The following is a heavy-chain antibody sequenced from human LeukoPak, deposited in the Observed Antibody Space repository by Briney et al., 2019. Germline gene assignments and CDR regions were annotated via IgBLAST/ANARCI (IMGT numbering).Heavy chain of an antibody. Sequence: SETLSLTCTASDGSISNSIWNWIRQPAGKGLEWIGRIYTSGTTNYNPSLKTRVTISLDKSKNQFSLKLSSVTAADTAVYYCERSLKMTNSWRDPWGQGAQVTVSS. CDR2: IYTSGTT. CDR1: DGSISNSI. J-gene: IGHJ5*02. D-gene: IGHD4-11*01. CDR3: ERSLKMTNSWRDP. V-gene: IGHV4-4*07.